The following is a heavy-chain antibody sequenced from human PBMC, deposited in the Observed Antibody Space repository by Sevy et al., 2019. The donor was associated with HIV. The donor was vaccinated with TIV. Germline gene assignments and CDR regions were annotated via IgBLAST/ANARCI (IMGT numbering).Heavy chain of an antibody. V-gene: IGHV3-15*01. CDR1: GFTFNYAW. Sequence: GGSLRLSCAASGFTFNYAWMSWVRQAPGKGLEWVGRIKSKTDGGTVDYAAHVKGRFTISRDDSENTLYLQMNSPKTEDTAVYYCASVVKNDFWDGHVNYYGLDVWGQGTTVTVSS. CDR2: IKSKTDGGTV. D-gene: IGHD3-3*01. CDR3: ASVVKNDFWDGHVNYYGLDV. J-gene: IGHJ6*02.